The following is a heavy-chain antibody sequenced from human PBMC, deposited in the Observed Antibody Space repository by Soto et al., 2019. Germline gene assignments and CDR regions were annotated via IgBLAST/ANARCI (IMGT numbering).Heavy chain of an antibody. CDR2: IWYDGSNK. V-gene: IGHV3-33*01. J-gene: IGHJ6*02. CDR3: ARDRPGLAPYALDV. CDR1: GFTFSGHA. Sequence: QVQLVESGGGVAQPGRSLRLSCTVSGFTFSGHAMHWVRQAPGKGLEWVTQIWYDGSNKYYAESVKGRFTISRDNSKNTLQLRKNSLRVEDTAVYYCARDRPGLAPYALDVWGQGTSVTVSS. D-gene: IGHD6-19*01.